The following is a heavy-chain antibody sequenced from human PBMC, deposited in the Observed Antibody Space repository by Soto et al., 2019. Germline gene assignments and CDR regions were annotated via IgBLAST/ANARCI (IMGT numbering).Heavy chain of an antibody. Sequence: PSETLSLTCTVSGGSISSGDYYWSWIRQPPGKGLEWIGYIYYSGSTYYNPSLKSRVTISVDTSKNQFSLKLSSVTAADTAVYYCARDKYYYGSGSPDYYYGMDVWGQGTTVTVSS. CDR3: ARDKYYYGSGSPDYYYGMDV. V-gene: IGHV4-30-4*01. J-gene: IGHJ6*02. CDR2: IYYSGST. D-gene: IGHD3-10*01. CDR1: GGSISSGDYY.